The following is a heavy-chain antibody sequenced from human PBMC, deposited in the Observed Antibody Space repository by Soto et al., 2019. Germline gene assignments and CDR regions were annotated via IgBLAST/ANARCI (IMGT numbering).Heavy chain of an antibody. V-gene: IGHV3-23*01. Sequence: EVQLLESGGDLVQPGRSLRLSSAASGFTFSGYAMSWVRQAPGKGLEWVSVIHGGGNIADYADSVQGLFTISRDNSQNTLYLQISSLRGEDTAVYYCATNRGRVTTTWPVDYWRQGTLVTVAS. CDR3: ATNRGRVTTTWPVDY. CDR1: GFTFSGYA. J-gene: IGHJ4*02. D-gene: IGHD2-21*02. CDR2: IHGGGNIA.